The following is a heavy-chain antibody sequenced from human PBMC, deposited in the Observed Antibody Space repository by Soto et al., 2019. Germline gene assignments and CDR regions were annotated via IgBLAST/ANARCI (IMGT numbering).Heavy chain of an antibody. CDR2: FSLSGTT. CDR1: GASITGSFF. V-gene: IGHV4-4*07. D-gene: IGHD2-8*02. J-gene: IGHJ4*02. CDR3: ARGMTPPGAPAWYYFDS. Sequence: SETLALTCTVSGASITGSFFGSWIRQPAGKGLEWIGRFSLSGTTNYNPSLRSRVTMSADVSKNQFSLRLTSVTAADTALYYCARGMTPPGAPAWYYFDSWGQGTLVTVS.